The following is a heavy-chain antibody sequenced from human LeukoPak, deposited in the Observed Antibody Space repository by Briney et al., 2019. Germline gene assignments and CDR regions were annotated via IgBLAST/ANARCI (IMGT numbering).Heavy chain of an antibody. Sequence: GGSLRLSCAASGFTFSNFRMYWVRQAPGKGLEWVAVISYDGSNKYHADSVKGRFTISRDNSKNTLYLQMNSLRLEDTAVYYCARDKYGYNTPIDYWGQGTLVTVSS. CDR2: ISYDGSNK. D-gene: IGHD5-24*01. J-gene: IGHJ4*02. V-gene: IGHV3-30-3*01. CDR1: GFTFSNFR. CDR3: ARDKYGYNTPIDY.